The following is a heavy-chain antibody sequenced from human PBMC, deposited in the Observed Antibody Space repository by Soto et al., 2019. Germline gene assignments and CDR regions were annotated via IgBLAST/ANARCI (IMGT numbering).Heavy chain of an antibody. V-gene: IGHV3-23*01. Sequence: EVQLLESGGGLVQPEGSLRLSCEASGFTFSSYAMSRVRQAPGKGLEWVSGISGGGSTTYYADSVKGRFTISRDNSKNTLYLQVNSLRAEDTAVYYCARDQAAGGTISRYFQDWGQGTVVTVSS. CDR2: ISGGGSTT. D-gene: IGHD6-13*01. CDR3: ARDQAAGGTISRYFQD. J-gene: IGHJ1*01. CDR1: GFTFSSYA.